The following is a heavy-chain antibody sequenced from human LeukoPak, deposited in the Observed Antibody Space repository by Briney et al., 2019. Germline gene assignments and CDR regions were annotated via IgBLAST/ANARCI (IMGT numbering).Heavy chain of an antibody. CDR2: IYHSGST. CDR3: AKSDNSGWLTWFDP. V-gene: IGHV4-59*01. Sequence: PSETLSLTCTVSGGSISSDYWSWIRQPPGKGLEWMGYIYHSGSTNYNPSLKSRVTISVDTSKNQFSLKLSSVTAADTAVYYCAKSDNSGWLTWFDPWGQGTLVTVSS. CDR1: GGSISSDY. J-gene: IGHJ5*02. D-gene: IGHD6-19*01.